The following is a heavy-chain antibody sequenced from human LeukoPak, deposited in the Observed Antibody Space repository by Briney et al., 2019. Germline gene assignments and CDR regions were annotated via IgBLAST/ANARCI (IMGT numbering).Heavy chain of an antibody. Sequence: ASVKVPCKASGYSFTSNYIHWVRQAPGQGLEWMGMIYPRDGSTSYAQKFQGRVTTTTDTSTSTAYMDLRSLRSGDTAVYYCARVVPEHDSSGDHFENYAMDVWGQGTTVTVSS. D-gene: IGHD3-22*01. CDR2: IYPRDGST. V-gene: IGHV1-46*01. CDR3: ARVVPEHDSSGDHFENYAMDV. J-gene: IGHJ6*02. CDR1: GYSFTSNY.